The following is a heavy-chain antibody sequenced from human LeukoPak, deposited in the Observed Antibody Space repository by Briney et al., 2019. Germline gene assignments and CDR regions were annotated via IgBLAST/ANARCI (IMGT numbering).Heavy chain of an antibody. CDR1: GGSISSYY. CDR3: ARDGGIVGATPYFDY. D-gene: IGHD1-26*01. Sequence: SETLSLTCTVSGGSISSYYWSWIRQPPGKGLEWIGYIYYSGSTNYNPSLMSRVTISVDTSKNQFSLKLSSVTAADTAVYYCARDGGIVGATPYFDYWGQGTLVTVSS. V-gene: IGHV4-59*01. J-gene: IGHJ4*02. CDR2: IYYSGST.